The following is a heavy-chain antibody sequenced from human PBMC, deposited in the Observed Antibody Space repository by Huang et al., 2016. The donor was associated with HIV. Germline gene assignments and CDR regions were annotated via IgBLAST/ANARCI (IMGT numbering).Heavy chain of an antibody. D-gene: IGHD3-22*01. Sequence: QVQLVESGGGVVQPGRSLRLSCAASGFTFSSYAMHWVRQAPGKGLEWVAVISYEGGNKYYADSVKGRFTISRDKSKNTLYLQMNSLRAEDTAVYYCARGGPYYYDSSGYLVSAFDIWGQGTMVTVSS. CDR1: GFTFSSYA. CDR2: ISYEGGNK. V-gene: IGHV3-30-3*01. CDR3: ARGGPYYYDSSGYLVSAFDI. J-gene: IGHJ3*02.